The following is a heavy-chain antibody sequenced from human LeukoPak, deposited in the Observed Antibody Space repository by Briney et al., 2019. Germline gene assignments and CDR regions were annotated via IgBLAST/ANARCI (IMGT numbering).Heavy chain of an antibody. D-gene: IGHD4-17*01. CDR3: ARSMSTVTTRYCDL. CDR1: GFTFDDYG. Sequence: GGSLRLSCAASGFTFDDYGLIWVRQAPGKGLEWVSYITWNGARTHYADSVKGRFTISRDNAKYSLYLEMNSLRAEDTALYYCARSMSTVTTRYCDLWGRGTLVTVSS. CDR2: ITWNGART. J-gene: IGHJ2*01. V-gene: IGHV3-20*04.